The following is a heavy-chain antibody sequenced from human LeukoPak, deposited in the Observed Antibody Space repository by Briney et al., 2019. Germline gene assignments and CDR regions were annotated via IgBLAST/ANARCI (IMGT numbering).Heavy chain of an antibody. D-gene: IGHD1-20*01. J-gene: IGHJ6*04. CDR1: GYTFTSYD. Sequence: VASVKVSCKASGYTFTSYDINWVRQATGQGLEWMGWMNPNSGNTGYAQKFQGRVTMTRYTSISTAYTELSSLRSEDTAVYYCARGGYNWNDERMDVWGKGTTVTVSS. V-gene: IGHV1-8*01. CDR3: ARGGYNWNDERMDV. CDR2: MNPNSGNT.